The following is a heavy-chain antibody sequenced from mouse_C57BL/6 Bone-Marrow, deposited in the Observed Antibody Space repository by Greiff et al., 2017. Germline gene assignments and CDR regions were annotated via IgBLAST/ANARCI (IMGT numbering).Heavy chain of an antibody. D-gene: IGHD2-3*01. V-gene: IGHV14-4*01. CDR1: GFNIKDDY. Sequence: DVQLQESGAELVRPGASVKLSCTASGFNIKDDYIHWVKQRPEQGLEWIGWIDPEIGDTEYASKFQGQATITSDTSSNTAYLHLSSLTSEDTAVYYCSSFDGNYFDFWGQGTPLTVAS. J-gene: IGHJ2*01. CDR3: SSFDGNYFDF. CDR2: IDPEIGDT.